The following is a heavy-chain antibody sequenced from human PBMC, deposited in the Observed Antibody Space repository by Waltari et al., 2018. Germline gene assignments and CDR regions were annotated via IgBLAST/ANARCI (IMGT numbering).Heavy chain of an antibody. J-gene: IGHJ4*02. CDR3: ATYTSYTWSYFDY. CDR1: GYTFTSYD. Sequence: QVQLVQSGAEVKKPGASVTVSCKASGYTFTSYDCHWVRQAPGQRLEWMGWINAGNGNTKYSQKFQGRVTITRDTSASTAYMELSSLRSEDTAVYYCATYTSYTWSYFDYWGQGTLVTVSS. V-gene: IGHV1-3*01. D-gene: IGHD1-1*01. CDR2: INAGNGNT.